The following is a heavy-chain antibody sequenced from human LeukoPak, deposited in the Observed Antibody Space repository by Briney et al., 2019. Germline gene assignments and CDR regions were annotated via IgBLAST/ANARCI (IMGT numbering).Heavy chain of an antibody. V-gene: IGHV3-33*01. CDR3: ARDYGGRTPNSIDY. J-gene: IGHJ4*02. CDR2: IWYDGSNK. Sequence: GGSLRLSCAASGFTFSSYGMHWVRQAPGKGLEWVAVIWYDGSNKYYAESVKGRFAMSRDNSKKMVYLQMNGLRAEDTALYYCARDYGGRTPNSIDYWGQGILVTVSS. CDR1: GFTFSSYG. D-gene: IGHD3-16*01.